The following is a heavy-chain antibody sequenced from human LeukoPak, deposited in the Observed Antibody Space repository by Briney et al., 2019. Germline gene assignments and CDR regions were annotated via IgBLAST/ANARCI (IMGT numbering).Heavy chain of an antibody. D-gene: IGHD6-19*01. J-gene: IGHJ4*02. CDR3: AKDRRVYSSGFFDY. CDR1: GFTFSSYG. Sequence: PGGSLRLSCAASGFTFSSYGIHWVRQAPGKGLEWVAVISYDGSNKYYADSVKGRFTISRDNSKNTLYLQMNSLRAEDTAVYYCAKDRRVYSSGFFDYWGQGTLVTVSS. CDR2: ISYDGSNK. V-gene: IGHV3-30*18.